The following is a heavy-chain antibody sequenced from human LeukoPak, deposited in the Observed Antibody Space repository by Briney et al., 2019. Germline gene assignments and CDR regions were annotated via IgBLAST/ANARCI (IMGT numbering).Heavy chain of an antibody. CDR2: MKGDGSEI. CDR1: GFTFSTYW. Sequence: PGGSLRLSCAASGFTFSTYWMTWVRQAPGKGLEWVANMKGDGSEIHYVDSVKGRFTISRDNAKNSLFLQMNSLRAEDTAVYYCARPAYTAAYDLWGQGTLVTVSS. CDR3: ARPAYTAAYDL. D-gene: IGHD3-16*01. J-gene: IGHJ3*01. V-gene: IGHV3-7*01.